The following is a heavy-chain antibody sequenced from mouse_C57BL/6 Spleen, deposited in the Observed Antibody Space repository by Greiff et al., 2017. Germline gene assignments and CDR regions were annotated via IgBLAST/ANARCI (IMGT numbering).Heavy chain of an antibody. CDR3: TRETTVEEGFAY. CDR1: GYTFTDYE. J-gene: IGHJ3*01. V-gene: IGHV1-15*01. D-gene: IGHD1-1*01. Sequence: QVHVKQSGAELVRPGASVTLSCKASGYTFTDYEMHWVKQTPVHGLEWIGAIDPETGGTAYNQKFKGKAILTADKSSSTAYMELRSLTSEDSAVYYCTRETTVEEGFAYWGQGTLVTVSA. CDR2: IDPETGGT.